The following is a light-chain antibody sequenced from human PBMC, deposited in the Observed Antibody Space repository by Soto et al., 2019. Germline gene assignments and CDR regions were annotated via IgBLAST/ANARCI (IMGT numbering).Light chain of an antibody. CDR2: GAS. Sequence: EIVFTHSPGTLSLSPVERSTLSCRASQSVSNNYLAWYQQKPGQAPRLLIYGASVGATGVPDRFSGSGSGTDFTLTISRLEPEDFAVYYCQQYESSPRTFGQGTKVDIK. CDR1: QSVSNNY. V-gene: IGKV3-20*01. CDR3: QQYESSPRT. J-gene: IGKJ1*01.